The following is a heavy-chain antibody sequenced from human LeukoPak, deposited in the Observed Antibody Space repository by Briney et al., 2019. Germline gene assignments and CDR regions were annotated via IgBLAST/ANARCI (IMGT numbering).Heavy chain of an antibody. CDR2: TWHDGSNH. CDR3: ARDHTILGVVYYFDW. CDR1: GFNLNNHA. D-gene: IGHD3-3*01. Sequence: GRSLRLSCVASGFNLNNHAMHWVRQAPGKGLEWVAVTWHDGSNHYYADSVTGRFTISRDNSNNTLYLQMDDVRVEDTAMYYCARDHTILGVVYYFDWWGPGTLVTVSS. J-gene: IGHJ4*02. V-gene: IGHV3-33*01.